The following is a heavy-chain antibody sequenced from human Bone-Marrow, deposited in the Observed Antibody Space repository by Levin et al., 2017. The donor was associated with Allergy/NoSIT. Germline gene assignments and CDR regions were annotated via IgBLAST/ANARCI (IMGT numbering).Heavy chain of an antibody. V-gene: IGHV5-51*01. CDR1: GYTFASYW. Sequence: GGSLRLSCKGSGYTFASYWIGWVRQLPGKGLEWMGIIYPGDSDTRYSPSFQGQVTISVDKSIGTAYLQWSSLKASDTGMYYCVRQRDFDYWGQGTLVNVSS. J-gene: IGHJ4*02. CDR3: VRQRDFDY. CDR2: IYPGDSDT.